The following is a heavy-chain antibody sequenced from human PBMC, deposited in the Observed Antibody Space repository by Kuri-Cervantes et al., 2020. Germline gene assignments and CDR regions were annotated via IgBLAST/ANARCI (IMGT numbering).Heavy chain of an antibody. D-gene: IGHD3-16*01. CDR3: ARGPTGGVGGVNFYGMDV. CDR2: INWNGGST. CDR1: GFTFDDYG. J-gene: IGHJ6*02. Sequence: GGSLRLSCAASGFTFDDYGMSWVRQAPGKGLEWVSGINWNGGSTGYADSVKGRFTISRDNSKNTLYLQMNSLRAEDTAVYYCARGPTGGVGGVNFYGMDVWGQGTTVTVSS. V-gene: IGHV3-20*04.